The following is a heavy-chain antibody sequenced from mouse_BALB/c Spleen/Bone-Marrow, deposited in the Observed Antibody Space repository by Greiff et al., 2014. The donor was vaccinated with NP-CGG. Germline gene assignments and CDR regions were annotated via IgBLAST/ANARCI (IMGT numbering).Heavy chain of an antibody. J-gene: IGHJ2*01. CDR1: GISITTGNYR. CDR2: IYYSGTI. V-gene: IGHV3-5*02. Sequence: EVMLVESGPGLVKPSQTVSLTCTVTGISITTGNYRWSWIRQFPGNKLEWIWYIYYSGTITYNPSLTSRTTITRDTSKNQFFLEMNSLTAEDTATYYCARELYYFDYWGQGTTLTVSS. CDR3: ARELYYFDY.